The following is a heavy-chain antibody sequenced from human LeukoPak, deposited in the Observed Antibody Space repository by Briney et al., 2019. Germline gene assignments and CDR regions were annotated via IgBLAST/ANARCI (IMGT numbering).Heavy chain of an antibody. D-gene: IGHD1-14*01. CDR1: GYTFSSYD. V-gene: IGHV1-18*01. J-gene: IGHJ1*01. CDR2: ISPYNGNT. Sequence: ASVKVSCKASGYTFSSYDISWARQAPGQGLEGMGWISPYNGNTNYAQKLQGRVTLTIDTYTHTAYMELRSLRSDDTAVYYCARDLAPAGITSPGSSQHWGQGTLVTVSS. CDR3: ARDLAPAGITSPGSSQH.